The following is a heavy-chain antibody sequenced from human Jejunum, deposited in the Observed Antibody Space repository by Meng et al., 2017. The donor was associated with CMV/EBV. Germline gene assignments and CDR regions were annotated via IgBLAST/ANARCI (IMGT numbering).Heavy chain of an antibody. V-gene: IGHV3-30*03. J-gene: IGHJ5*01. D-gene: IGHD3-3*01. CDR1: GFPLRGCG. Sequence: GFPLRGCGMHWVSQGQGKGLEWVGVIHDEGRKNYYGGSVKGRFNISRDNAINTVYLQMNSLRVEDTAIYYGARDPHEFWSGKNWCDSWGQGVLVTVSS. CDR3: ARDPHEFWSGKNWCDS. CDR2: IHDEGRKN.